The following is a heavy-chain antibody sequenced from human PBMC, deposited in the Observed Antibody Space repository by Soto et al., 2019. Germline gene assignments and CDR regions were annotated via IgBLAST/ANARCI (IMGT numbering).Heavy chain of an antibody. Sequence: SETVSFTCNVSGGSSDTYYLTWIRQAPWKGVEWVGYVYYTGRTNYNPSLRSRVSIPGDTSKNEFSLRLRSVTAADTAVYFCASSGAVPCAHIDYWGQGTQVTVS. D-gene: IGHD5-12*01. CDR2: VYYTGRT. J-gene: IGHJ4*02. CDR1: GGSSDTYY. CDR3: ASSGAVPCAHIDY. V-gene: IGHV4-59*01.